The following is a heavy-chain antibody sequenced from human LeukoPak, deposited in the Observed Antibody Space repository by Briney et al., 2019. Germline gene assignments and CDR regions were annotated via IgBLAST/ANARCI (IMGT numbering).Heavy chain of an antibody. D-gene: IGHD2-8*01. V-gene: IGHV4-38-2*01. J-gene: IGHJ4*02. Sequence: SETLSLTCAVSGYSISSGYYWGWIRQPPGEGLEWMGSIYHSGSTYYNPSLKSRVTISVDTSKNQFSLKLSSVTAADTAVYYCARRVAFCTNGVCYLPPEHFDYWGQGTLVTVSS. CDR2: IYHSGST. CDR1: GYSISSGYY. CDR3: ARRVAFCTNGVCYLPPEHFDY.